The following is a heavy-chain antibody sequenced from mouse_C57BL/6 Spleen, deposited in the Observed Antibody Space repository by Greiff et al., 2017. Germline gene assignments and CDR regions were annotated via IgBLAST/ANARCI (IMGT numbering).Heavy chain of an antibody. CDR3: TRPPLTTVGDYYAMDY. V-gene: IGHV6-6*01. CDR2: IRNKANNHAT. CDR1: GFTFSDAW. J-gene: IGHJ4*01. Sequence: GGGLVQPGGSMKLSCAASGFTFSDAWMDWVRQSPEKGLEWVAEIRNKANNHATYYAESVKGRFTISRDDSKSSVYLQMNSLRAEDTGIYYCTRPPLTTVGDYYAMDYWGQGTSVTVSS. D-gene: IGHD1-1*01.